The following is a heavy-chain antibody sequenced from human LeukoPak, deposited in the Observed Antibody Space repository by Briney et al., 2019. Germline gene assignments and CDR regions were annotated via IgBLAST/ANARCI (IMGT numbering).Heavy chain of an antibody. J-gene: IGHJ4*02. CDR1: GYTLTELS. V-gene: IGHV1-24*01. CDR2: FDPEDGET. D-gene: IGHD6-19*01. Sequence: ASVKVSCKVSGYTLTELSMHWVRQAPGKGLEWMGGFDPEDGETIYAQKFQGRVTMTKDTSTDTAYMELSSLRSEDTAVYYCATGQPILKYSSGWYASRDWGQGTLVTVSS. CDR3: ATGQPILKYSSGWYASRD.